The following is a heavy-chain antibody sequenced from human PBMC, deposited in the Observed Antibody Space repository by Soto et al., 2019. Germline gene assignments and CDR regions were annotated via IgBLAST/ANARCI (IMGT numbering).Heavy chain of an antibody. CDR1: GFTVSSNY. Sequence: GGSLRLSCAASGFTVSSNYMSWVRQAPGKGLEWVSVIYSGGSTYYADSVKGRFTISRDNSKNTLYLQMNSLRAEDTAVYYCARASRFPGHRSPVDPWGQGTLVTVSS. D-gene: IGHD3-3*01. J-gene: IGHJ5*02. V-gene: IGHV3-53*01. CDR3: ARASRFPGHRSPVDP. CDR2: IYSGGST.